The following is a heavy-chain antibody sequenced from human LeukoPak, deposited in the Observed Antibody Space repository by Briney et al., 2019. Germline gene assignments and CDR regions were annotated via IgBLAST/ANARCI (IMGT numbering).Heavy chain of an antibody. D-gene: IGHD2-8*01. CDR1: GGSISSYY. Sequence: SETLSLTCTVSGGSISSYYWSWIRQPPGKGLEWIGSIYYSGSTYYNPSLKSRVTISVDTSKNQFSLKLSSVTAADTAVYYCARVGRHCTNGVCYTYYFDYWGQGTLVTVSS. CDR2: IYYSGST. J-gene: IGHJ4*02. CDR3: ARVGRHCTNGVCYTYYFDY. V-gene: IGHV4-59*12.